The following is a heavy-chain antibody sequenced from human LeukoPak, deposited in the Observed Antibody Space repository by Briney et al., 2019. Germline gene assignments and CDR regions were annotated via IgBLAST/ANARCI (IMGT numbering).Heavy chain of an antibody. D-gene: IGHD6-13*01. Sequence: GGSLRLSCAASGFTFSTYAMDWVRQAPGKGLEWVAAISYDGSNQHYADSVKGRFTISRDNSKNTFYLQMNSLRAEDTAVYYCARGKGMTSTWNDVFVIWGQGTVVTVSS. CDR1: GFTFSTYA. J-gene: IGHJ3*02. CDR3: ARGKGMTSTWNDVFVI. V-gene: IGHV3-30-3*01. CDR2: ISYDGSNQ.